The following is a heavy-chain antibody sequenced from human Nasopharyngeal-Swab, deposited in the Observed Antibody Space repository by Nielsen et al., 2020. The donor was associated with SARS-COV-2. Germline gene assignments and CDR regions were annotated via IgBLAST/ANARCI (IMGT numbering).Heavy chain of an antibody. D-gene: IGHD3-22*01. CDR2: ISYDGSNK. Sequence: GESLKISFAASGFTFSSYAMHWVRQAPGKGLEWVAVISYDGSNKYYADSVKGRFTISRDNSKNTLYLQMNSLRAEDTAVYYCASDSSGYYFVPFDYWGQGTLVTVSS. CDR1: GFTFSSYA. V-gene: IGHV3-30*04. J-gene: IGHJ4*02. CDR3: ASDSSGYYFVPFDY.